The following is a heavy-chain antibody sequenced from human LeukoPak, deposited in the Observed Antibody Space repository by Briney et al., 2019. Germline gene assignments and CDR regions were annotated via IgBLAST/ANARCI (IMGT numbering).Heavy chain of an antibody. CDR1: GYTFTGYY. J-gene: IGHJ4*02. CDR2: INPNSGGT. Sequence: ASVKVSCKASGYTFTGYYMHWVRQAPGQGLEWMGWINPNSGGTNYAQKFQGRVTMTRDTSISTAYMELSRLRSGDTAVYYCTRPGYCTDTSCEGLDYWGQGTLVTVSS. CDR3: TRPGYCTDTSCEGLDY. V-gene: IGHV1-2*02. D-gene: IGHD2-8*02.